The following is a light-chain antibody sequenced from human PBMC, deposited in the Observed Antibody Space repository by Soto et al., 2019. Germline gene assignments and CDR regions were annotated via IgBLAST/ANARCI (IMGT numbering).Light chain of an antibody. CDR3: LSFDRSLSVV. CDR2: GNT. Sequence: QAVVTQPPSVSGAPGQRVTISCTGSSSNIGAGYDVHWYQQLPGRAPKLLIYGNTNRPSGVPDRFSGSKSGTSASLAITGLQDEDEDDYYCLSFDRSLSVVFGGGTKLTVL. CDR1: SSNIGAGYD. V-gene: IGLV1-40*01. J-gene: IGLJ2*01.